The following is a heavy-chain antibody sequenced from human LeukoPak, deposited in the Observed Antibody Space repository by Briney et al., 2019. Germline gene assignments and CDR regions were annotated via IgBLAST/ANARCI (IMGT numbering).Heavy chain of an antibody. Sequence: GASVKVSCKASGYTFTSYGISWVRQAPGQGLEWMGWISAYNGNTNYAQKLQGRVTMTTDTSTSTAYMELRSLRSDDTAVYYCARYCSSTSCPGPGDYWGQGTLVTVSS. CDR3: ARYCSSTSCPGPGDY. CDR2: ISAYNGNT. D-gene: IGHD2-2*01. J-gene: IGHJ4*02. V-gene: IGHV1-18*01. CDR1: GYTFTSYG.